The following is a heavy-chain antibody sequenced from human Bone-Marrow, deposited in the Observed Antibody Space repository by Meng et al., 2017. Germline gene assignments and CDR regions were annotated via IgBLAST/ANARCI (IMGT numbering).Heavy chain of an antibody. Sequence: ASVKVSCKASGNTSTSNGITWVRQAPGQGLEWMGWISAYNGKTNYAQKVQGRVTMTTDTSTSTAYMELRSLRSDDTAVYYCARLRWSSYGMDVWGQGTTVTVSS. D-gene: IGHD2-8*01. V-gene: IGHV1-18*01. J-gene: IGHJ6*02. CDR1: GNTSTSNG. CDR3: ARLRWSSYGMDV. CDR2: ISAYNGKT.